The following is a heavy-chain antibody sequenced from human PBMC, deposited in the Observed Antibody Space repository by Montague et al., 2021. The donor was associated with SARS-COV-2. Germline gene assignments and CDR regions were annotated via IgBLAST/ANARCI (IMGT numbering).Heavy chain of an antibody. Sequence: SETLSLTCAVYGGSFSDYHWSWIRQPPVQRLEWNGEIKHSGNTNYNPSLKSRVTISRDTFKSQFSLKLSSVTATDTAVYYCARGLTDISMIVVVLLGASHYFDSWGQGTLVTVSS. D-gene: IGHD3-22*01. CDR2: IKHSGNT. CDR3: ARGLTDISMIVVVLLGASHYFDS. CDR1: GGSFSDYH. V-gene: IGHV4-34*01. J-gene: IGHJ4*02.